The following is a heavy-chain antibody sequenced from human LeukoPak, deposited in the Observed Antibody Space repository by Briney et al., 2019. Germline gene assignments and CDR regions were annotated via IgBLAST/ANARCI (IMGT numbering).Heavy chain of an antibody. J-gene: IGHJ4*02. Sequence: KPSETLSLICTVSGGSISSGGYYWSWIRQHPGKGLEWIGCIYYSGNAYHNPSLKSRVTISVDTSKNHFSLKLSSVTAADTAVYYCARGGRTQKVDYWGQGTLVTVSS. V-gene: IGHV4-31*03. D-gene: IGHD2-15*01. CDR1: GGSISSGGYY. CDR2: IYYSGNA. CDR3: ARGGRTQKVDY.